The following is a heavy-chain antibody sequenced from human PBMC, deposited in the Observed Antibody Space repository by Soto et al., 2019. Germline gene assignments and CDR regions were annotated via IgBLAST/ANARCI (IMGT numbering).Heavy chain of an antibody. Sequence: QVQLQESGPGLVKPSETLSLTCTVSGGSISTYYWTWIRQPPGKGLEWIGFVYYTGSTDYNPSLTSRVTISLAMPTPRFSLTLSSVPAADPAVYFCARGWDGYGWFDPWGQGSLVTVSS. V-gene: IGHV4-59*08. J-gene: IGHJ5*02. CDR2: VYYTGST. CDR3: ARGWDGYGWFDP. D-gene: IGHD5-12*01. CDR1: GGSISTYY.